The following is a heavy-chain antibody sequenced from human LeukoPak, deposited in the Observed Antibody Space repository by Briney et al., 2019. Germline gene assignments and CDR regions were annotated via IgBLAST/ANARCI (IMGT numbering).Heavy chain of an antibody. D-gene: IGHD3-10*01. J-gene: IGHJ5*02. V-gene: IGHV1-2*02. CDR3: ARAPPITRGPFDP. CDR2: INPNSGGT. Sequence: GTSVKVSCKASGYSFTSHYMHWVRQAPGQGLEWMGWINPNSGGTIYAQKFQGRVTMTRDTSISTVYMELSRLRSDDTAVYYCARAPPITRGPFDPWGQGTLVTVSS. CDR1: GYSFTSHY.